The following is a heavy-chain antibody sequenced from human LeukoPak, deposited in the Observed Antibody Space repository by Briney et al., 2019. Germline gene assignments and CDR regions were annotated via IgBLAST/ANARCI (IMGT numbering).Heavy chain of an antibody. CDR3: ARECVGGQQLVGPYNWFDS. Sequence: SETLSLTCTVSGGSISSGSYYWSWIRQPAGKGLEWIGRIYTSGSTNYNPSLKSRVTISVDTSKNQFSLKLSSVTAADTAVYYCARECVGGQQLVGPYNWFDSWGQGTLVTVSS. J-gene: IGHJ5*01. V-gene: IGHV4-61*02. CDR1: GGSISSGSYY. D-gene: IGHD6-13*01. CDR2: IYTSGST.